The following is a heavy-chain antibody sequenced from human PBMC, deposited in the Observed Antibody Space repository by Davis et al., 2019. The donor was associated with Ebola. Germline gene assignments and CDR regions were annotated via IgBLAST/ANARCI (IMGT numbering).Heavy chain of an antibody. Sequence: PGGSLRLSCAASGFTFSDYYMSWIRQAPGKGLEWVANIKQDGSEKYYVDSVKGRFTISRDNAKNSLYLQMNSLRAEDTAVYYCARVSSSGYYDFWSGYYMGAFDIWGQGTMVTVSS. CDR2: IKQDGSEK. J-gene: IGHJ3*02. CDR3: ARVSSSGYYDFWSGYYMGAFDI. D-gene: IGHD3-3*01. V-gene: IGHV3-7*01. CDR1: GFTFSDYY.